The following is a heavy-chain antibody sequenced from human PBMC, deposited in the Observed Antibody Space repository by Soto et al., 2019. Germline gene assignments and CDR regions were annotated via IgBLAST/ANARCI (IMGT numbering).Heavy chain of an antibody. CDR2: INHSGST. J-gene: IGHJ6*02. D-gene: IGHD3-10*01. Sequence: QVQLQQWGAGLLKPSETLSLTCAVYGGSFSGYYWSWIRQPPGKGLEWIGEINHSGSTNYNPSLKSRVTISVDTSKNQFSLKLSSVTAADTAVYYCARATRRHYGSGGRWVHGMDVWGQGTTVTVSS. CDR3: ARATRRHYGSGGRWVHGMDV. CDR1: GGSFSGYY. V-gene: IGHV4-34*01.